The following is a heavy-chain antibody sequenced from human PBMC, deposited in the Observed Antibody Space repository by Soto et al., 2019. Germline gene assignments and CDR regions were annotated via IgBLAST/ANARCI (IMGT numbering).Heavy chain of an antibody. Sequence: ASVKVSCKASGGTFSSYAISWVRQAPGQGLEWMGGIIPIFGTANYAQKFQGSVTITADESTSTAYMELSSLRSEDTAVYYCASGYCSGGSCRNYYYGMDVWGQGTTVTVS. D-gene: IGHD2-15*01. V-gene: IGHV1-69*13. CDR2: IIPIFGTA. J-gene: IGHJ6*02. CDR1: GGTFSSYA. CDR3: ASGYCSGGSCRNYYYGMDV.